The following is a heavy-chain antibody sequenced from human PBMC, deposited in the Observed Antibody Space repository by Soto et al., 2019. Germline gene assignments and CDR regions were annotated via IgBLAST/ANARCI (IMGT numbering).Heavy chain of an antibody. J-gene: IGHJ6*02. D-gene: IGHD2-2*01. Sequence: SETLSLTCTVSGGFVNSDTHSWSWIRQTPGKRLEWIGFIYSGGSTKNPSLRSRVTMSVDTSKNQFSLKLRSVIVADTAVYHCARFVRSCSATTCSTRADVWGQGITVTVSS. CDR3: ARFVRSCSATTCSTRADV. CDR2: IYSGGST. V-gene: IGHV4-61*01. CDR1: GGFVNSDTHS.